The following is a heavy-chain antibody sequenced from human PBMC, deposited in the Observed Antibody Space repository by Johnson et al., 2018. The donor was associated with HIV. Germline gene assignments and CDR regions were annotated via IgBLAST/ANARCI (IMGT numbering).Heavy chain of an antibody. CDR3: AKESKWESRTPHAFDM. CDR2: ISSSGSTI. CDR1: GFTFSDYY. V-gene: IGHV3-11*04. Sequence: QVQLVESGGGLVKPGGSLRLSCAASGFTFSDYYMSWIRQAPGKGLEWVSYISSSGSTIYYTDSVKGRFTISRDNAKNSLYLQMNSLRAEDTAVYYCAKESKWESRTPHAFDMWGQGTMVTVSS. D-gene: IGHD1-26*01. J-gene: IGHJ3*02.